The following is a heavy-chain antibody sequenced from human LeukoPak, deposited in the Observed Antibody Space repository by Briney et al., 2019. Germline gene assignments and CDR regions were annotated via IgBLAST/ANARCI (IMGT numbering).Heavy chain of an antibody. Sequence: GGSLRLSCAASGFTFTTYWMHWVHQGPGKGLEWVSGINSDGSTTTYADSVKGRFSISRDNVKDTLYLQMNSLRGDDTAVYYCAREQWLVLLAFDIWGQGTMVTVSS. D-gene: IGHD6-19*01. J-gene: IGHJ3*02. CDR1: GFTFTTYW. V-gene: IGHV3-74*01. CDR2: INSDGSTT. CDR3: AREQWLVLLAFDI.